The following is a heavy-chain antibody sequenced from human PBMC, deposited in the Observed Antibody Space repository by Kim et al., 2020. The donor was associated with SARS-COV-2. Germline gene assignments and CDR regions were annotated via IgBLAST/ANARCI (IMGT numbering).Heavy chain of an antibody. Sequence: GGSLRLSCAASGFTFSSYWMSWVRQAPGKGLEWVANIKQDGSEKYYVDSVKGRFTISRDNAKNSLYLQMNSLRAEDTAVYYCARDSRHYYGSGSYYRSWGQGTLVTVSS. CDR1: GFTFSSYW. CDR2: IKQDGSEK. D-gene: IGHD3-10*01. J-gene: IGHJ5*02. V-gene: IGHV3-7*01. CDR3: ARDSRHYYGSGSYYRS.